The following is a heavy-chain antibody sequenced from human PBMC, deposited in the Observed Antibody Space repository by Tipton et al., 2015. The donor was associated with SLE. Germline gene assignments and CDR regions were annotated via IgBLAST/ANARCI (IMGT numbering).Heavy chain of an antibody. CDR3: SRATAPTTVQGLRGAHP. CDR1: GDSISNHY. V-gene: IGHV4-4*07. J-gene: IGHJ5*02. Sequence: TLSLTCTVSGDSISNHYWSWIRQPAGKGLEWSGRNYTSGSTNSNPSLPRRVPVSVDRSKNEVSLRLRVVNAGATAIYFCSRATAPTTVQGLRGAHPWGLG. CDR2: NYTSGST. D-gene: IGHD3-10*01.